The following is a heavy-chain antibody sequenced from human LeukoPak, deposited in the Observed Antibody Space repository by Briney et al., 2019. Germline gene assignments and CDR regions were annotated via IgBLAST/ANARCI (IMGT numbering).Heavy chain of an antibody. CDR2: LYYTWST. CDR1: GGSMTSYY. D-gene: IGHD6-6*01. CDR3: ARRSTLENFFDS. V-gene: IGHV4-59*08. J-gene: IGHJ4*02. Sequence: PSETLSLTCTVSGGSMTSYYWSWIRQPPGKGLEWIGNLYYTWSTNYNPSLKSRVTMSVDSSKGQLSLKLTSLTAADSAVYYCARRSTLENFFDSWGQGTPVTVSS.